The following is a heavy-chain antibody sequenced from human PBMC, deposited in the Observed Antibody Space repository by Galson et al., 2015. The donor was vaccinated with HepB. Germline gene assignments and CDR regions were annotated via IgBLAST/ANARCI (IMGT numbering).Heavy chain of an antibody. V-gene: IGHV3-30*04. CDR3: ARTRAAAGRAYFDY. Sequence: LRLSCAASGFIFSSYVMHWVRQAPGKGLEWVAVISYDGSNKYYAASVKGRFTISRDISKNALYLQMNSLRAEDTAVYYCARTRAAAGRAYFDYWGQGTLVTVSS. J-gene: IGHJ4*02. D-gene: IGHD6-13*01. CDR1: GFIFSSYV. CDR2: ISYDGSNK.